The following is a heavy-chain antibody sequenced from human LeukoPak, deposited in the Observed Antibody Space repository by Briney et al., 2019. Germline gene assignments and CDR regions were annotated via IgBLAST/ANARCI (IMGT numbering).Heavy chain of an antibody. Sequence: ASVKVSCKASGYTFTDYGINWVRQAPGQGLEWMGWISTYNGHTNYAQKLQGRVTMTTDTSTSTAYMELRSLRSDDTAVYYCARDHAAGWELPLNWFDPWGQGTLVTVSS. CDR2: ISTYNGHT. D-gene: IGHD4-23*01. V-gene: IGHV1-18*04. CDR1: GYTFTDYG. CDR3: ARDHAAGWELPLNWFDP. J-gene: IGHJ5*02.